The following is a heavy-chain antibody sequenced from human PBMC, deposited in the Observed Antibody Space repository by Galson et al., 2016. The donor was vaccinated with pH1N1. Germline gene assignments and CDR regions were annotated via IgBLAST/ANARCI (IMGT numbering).Heavy chain of an antibody. D-gene: IGHD4-17*01. J-gene: IGHJ4*02. Sequence: ETLSLTCAVYGGSFSDYFRRWVRQPPGKGLEWIGEINQSGSTHYNPTLKSRVTISEDTSRNQLSLKLSSVTAADTAVYYCARWEITTVTKFDYWGQGTLVTVSS. CDR2: INQSGST. CDR1: GGSFSDYF. CDR3: ARWEITTVTKFDY. V-gene: IGHV4-34*01.